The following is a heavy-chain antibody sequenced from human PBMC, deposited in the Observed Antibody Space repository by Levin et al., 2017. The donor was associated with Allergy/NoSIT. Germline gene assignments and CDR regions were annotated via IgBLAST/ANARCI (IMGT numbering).Heavy chain of an antibody. CDR3: ARDWEGELLEDAFDI. CDR1: GYTFTGYY. D-gene: IGHD1-26*01. V-gene: IGHV1-2*02. Sequence: GESLKISCKASGYTFTGYYMHWVRQAPGQGLEWMGWINPNSGGTNYAQKFQGRVTMTRDTSISTAYMELSRLRSDDTAVYYCARDWEGELLEDAFDIWGQGTMVTVSS. J-gene: IGHJ3*02. CDR2: INPNSGGT.